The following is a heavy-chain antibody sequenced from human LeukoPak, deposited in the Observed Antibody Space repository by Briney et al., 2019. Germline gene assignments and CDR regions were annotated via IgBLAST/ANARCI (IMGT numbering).Heavy chain of an antibody. D-gene: IGHD5-18*01. Sequence: SETLSLTCATYAGSFSGYYWRWIRQPPGKGLEWIGEINHSGSTNYNPSLKSRVTISVDTSKNQFSLKLSSVTAADTAVYYCARGPDTAMVPPYYFDYWGQGTLVTVSS. CDR3: ARGPDTAMVPPYYFDY. V-gene: IGHV4-34*01. CDR2: INHSGST. CDR1: AGSFSGYY. J-gene: IGHJ4*02.